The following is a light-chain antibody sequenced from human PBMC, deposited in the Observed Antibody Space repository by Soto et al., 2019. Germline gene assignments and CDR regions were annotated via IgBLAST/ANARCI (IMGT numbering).Light chain of an antibody. CDR2: AVS. V-gene: IGLV2-14*01. J-gene: IGLJ1*01. Sequence: QSARTQPASGSGSLGHSNTISCTGTSSDVGGYNYVSWYQQHPGKAPKLMMYAVSNRPSGFSNRFSGSKSGNTASLTISGLQAEDEADYYCSSYTSSSIDYVFGTGTKVTVL. CDR1: SSDVGGYNY. CDR3: SSYTSSSIDYV.